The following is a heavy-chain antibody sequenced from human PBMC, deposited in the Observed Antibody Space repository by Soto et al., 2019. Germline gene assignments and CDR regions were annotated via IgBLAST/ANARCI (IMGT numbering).Heavy chain of an antibody. CDR2: IIPIFGTA. Sequence: ASVKVSCKASGGTFSSYAISWVRQAPGQGLEWMGGIIPIFGTANYAQKFQGRVTITADESTSTAYMELSSLRSEDTAVYYCARAVDYGDYLPTTLDYWGQGTLVTVSS. J-gene: IGHJ4*02. CDR3: ARAVDYGDYLPTTLDY. CDR1: GGTFSSYA. D-gene: IGHD4-17*01. V-gene: IGHV1-69*13.